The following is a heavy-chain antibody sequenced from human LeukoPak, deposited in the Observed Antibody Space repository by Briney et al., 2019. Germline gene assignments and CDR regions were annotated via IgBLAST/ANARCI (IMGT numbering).Heavy chain of an antibody. CDR3: AREWGQQLVRDFDY. Sequence: EASVKVSCKASGYTFTGYYMHWARQAPGQGLEWMGWINPNSGGTNYAQKFQGRVTMTRDTSISTAYMELSRLRSDDTAVYYCAREWGQQLVRDFDYWGQGTLVTVSS. J-gene: IGHJ4*02. D-gene: IGHD6-13*01. V-gene: IGHV1-2*02. CDR2: INPNSGGT. CDR1: GYTFTGYY.